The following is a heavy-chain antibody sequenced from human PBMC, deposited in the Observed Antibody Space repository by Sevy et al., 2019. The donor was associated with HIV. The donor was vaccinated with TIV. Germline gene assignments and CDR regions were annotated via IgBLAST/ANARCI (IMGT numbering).Heavy chain of an antibody. CDR2: IYYSGST. CDR3: ARAEWIQLWLEGGNWFDP. J-gene: IGHJ5*02. Sequence: SETLSLTCTVSGGSISSGDYYWSWIRQPPGKGLEWLGYIYYSGSTYYNPSLKSRVTISVDTSKNQFSLKLSSVTAADTAVYYCARAEWIQLWLEGGNWFDPWGQGTLVTVSS. D-gene: IGHD5-18*01. CDR1: GGSISSGDYY. V-gene: IGHV4-30-4*01.